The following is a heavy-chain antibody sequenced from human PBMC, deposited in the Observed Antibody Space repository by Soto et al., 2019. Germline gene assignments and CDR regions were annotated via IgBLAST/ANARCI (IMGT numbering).Heavy chain of an antibody. V-gene: IGHV3-33*01. Sequence: QXLSGAASRVTFSSYGMHWVHQAPGKGLEWVAVIWYDGSNKYYADSVKGRFTISRDNSKNTLYLQMNSLRAEDTAVYYCARDPKNYYASSGYYYLDYWGQGTLVTV. J-gene: IGHJ4*02. CDR2: IWYDGSNK. CDR1: RVTFSSYG. CDR3: ARDPKNYYASSGYYYLDY. D-gene: IGHD3-22*01.